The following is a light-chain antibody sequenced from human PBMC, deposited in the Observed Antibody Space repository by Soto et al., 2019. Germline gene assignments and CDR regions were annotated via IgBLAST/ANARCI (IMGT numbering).Light chain of an antibody. Sequence: EIVMTQSPATLSVSPGERATLSCRASQSVSSNLAWYQQKPGQAPRLLIYGASTRATGIPARFSGSGSGTEFNLTISSLQSEDFAVYNCQQYNNLFWTFGQGTKVEIK. CDR2: GAS. CDR3: QQYNNLFWT. V-gene: IGKV3-15*01. J-gene: IGKJ1*01. CDR1: QSVSSN.